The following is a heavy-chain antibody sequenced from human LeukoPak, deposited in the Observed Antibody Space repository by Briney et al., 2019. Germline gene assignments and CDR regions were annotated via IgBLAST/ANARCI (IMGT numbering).Heavy chain of an antibody. Sequence: PSETLSLTCTVSGGSISSGGYYWSWIRQHPGKGLEWIGYIYYSGSTYYNPSLQSRVTISVDTSKNQFSLKLSSVTAADTAVYYCASSHDYGDPNYYYGMDVWGQGTTVTVSS. CDR2: IYYSGST. D-gene: IGHD4-17*01. CDR1: GGSISSGGYY. CDR3: ASSHDYGDPNYYYGMDV. J-gene: IGHJ6*02. V-gene: IGHV4-31*03.